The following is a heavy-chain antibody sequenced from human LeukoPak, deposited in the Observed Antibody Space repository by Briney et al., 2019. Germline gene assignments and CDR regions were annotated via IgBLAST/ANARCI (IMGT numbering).Heavy chain of an antibody. CDR2: ISYDGSNK. J-gene: IGHJ4*02. CDR1: GFNFRNYA. V-gene: IGHV3-30*18. Sequence: PGGSLRLSCVASGFNFRNYAMSWVRQAPGKGLEWVAVISYDGSNKYYPDSVKGRFTISRDNSKNTLFLQMNSLRTDDTAVYHCAKTDYGDRGVDYWGQGTLVTVSS. CDR3: AKTDYGDRGVDY. D-gene: IGHD4-17*01.